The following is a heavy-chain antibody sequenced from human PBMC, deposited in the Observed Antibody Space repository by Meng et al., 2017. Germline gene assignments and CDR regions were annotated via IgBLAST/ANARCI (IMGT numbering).Heavy chain of an antibody. V-gene: IGHV1-46*01. J-gene: IGHJ3*02. CDR1: GYTFTSYY. D-gene: IGHD3-10*01. Sequence: ASVKVSCKASGYTFTSYYMHWLRQAPGQGLEWMGIINPSGGSTSYAQKFQGRVTMTRDTSSSTVYMELSSLRSEDTAVYYCARGPSPITMVRGADAFDIWGQGTMVTVSS. CDR3: ARGPSPITMVRGADAFDI. CDR2: INPSGGST.